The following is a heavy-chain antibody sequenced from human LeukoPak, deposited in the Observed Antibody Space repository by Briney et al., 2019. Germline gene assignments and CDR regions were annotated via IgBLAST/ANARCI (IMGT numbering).Heavy chain of an antibody. V-gene: IGHV4-34*01. CDR3: ARGTYYYGSGSYFRDY. CDR1: GGSFGGYY. CDR2: INHSGST. D-gene: IGHD3-10*01. J-gene: IGHJ4*02. Sequence: SETLSLTCAVYGGSFGGYYWSWIRQPPGKGLEWIGEINHSGSTNYNPSLKSRVTISVDTSKNQFSLKLSSVTAADTAVYYCARGTYYYGSGSYFRDYWGQGTLVTVSS.